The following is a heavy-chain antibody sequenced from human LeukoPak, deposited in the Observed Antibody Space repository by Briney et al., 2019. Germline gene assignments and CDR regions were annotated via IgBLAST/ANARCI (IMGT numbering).Heavy chain of an antibody. CDR3: AKDLGNMDY. J-gene: IGHJ4*02. Sequence: GGSLRLSCAASGFTFSSYSMNWVRQAPGKGLEWISYITTSGGSTYYADSVKGRFTISRDNSKNTLYLQMNSLRAEDTAVYYCAKDLGNMDYWGQGTLVTVSS. CDR1: GFTFSSYS. CDR2: ITTSGGST. V-gene: IGHV3-23*01. D-gene: IGHD2/OR15-2a*01.